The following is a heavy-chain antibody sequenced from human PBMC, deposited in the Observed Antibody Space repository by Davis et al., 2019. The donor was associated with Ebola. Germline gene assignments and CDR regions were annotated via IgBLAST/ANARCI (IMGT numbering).Heavy chain of an antibody. D-gene: IGHD2-15*01. CDR2: IRGSGDRI. Sequence: GESLKISCAASGFTFSDYYMNWVRQAPGTGLEWVSGIRGSGDRIYYADSVKGRFTISRDNSKNTLYLQMNSLRAEDTAVYYCAKSGGDCSGGSCYRLNFDYWGQGTLVTVSS. CDR3: AKSGGDCSGGSCYRLNFDY. J-gene: IGHJ4*02. V-gene: IGHV3-23*01. CDR1: GFTFSDYY.